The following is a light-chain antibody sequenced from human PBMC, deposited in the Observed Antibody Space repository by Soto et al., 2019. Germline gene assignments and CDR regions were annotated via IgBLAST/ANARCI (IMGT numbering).Light chain of an antibody. CDR1: QDISRY. CDR3: QQLNTYPPFT. J-gene: IGKJ3*01. V-gene: IGKV1-9*01. CDR2: AAS. Sequence: DIQLTQSPSFLSASVGDRVTITCRASQDISRYLAWYQQKPGKAPKLLIYAASTLQKGVPSRFSGSGSGTEYTLTISSLQHHDFATYYCQQLNTYPPFTFGPGTEVDI.